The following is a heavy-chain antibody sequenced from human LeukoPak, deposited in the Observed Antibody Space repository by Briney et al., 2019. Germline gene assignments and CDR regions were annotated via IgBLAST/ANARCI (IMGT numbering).Heavy chain of an antibody. V-gene: IGHV1-46*03. D-gene: IGHD3-3*01. CDR1: GYIFTRYH. J-gene: IGHJ5*02. CDR3: ARGVRFLEWADRETPSHFDP. CDR2: SNHRGGST. Sequence: GSCTACGYIFTRYHMYWVRPPRGQGLEGIGISNHRGGSTSYAQKFQGRVTMTRDTSTSTVYMELSSLRAEYTAVYYCARGVRFLEWADRETPSHFDPWGQGTLVTVSS.